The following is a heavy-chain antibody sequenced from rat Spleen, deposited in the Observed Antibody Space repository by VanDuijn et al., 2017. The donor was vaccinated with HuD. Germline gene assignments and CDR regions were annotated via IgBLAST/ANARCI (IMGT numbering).Heavy chain of an antibody. D-gene: IGHD1-8*01. CDR1: GYSITSDY. CDR2: INYSGST. V-gene: IGHV3-1*01. Sequence: EVQLQESGPGLVKPSQPLSLTCSVTGYSITSDYWDWIRKFPGNKMEWMGYINYSGSTTYNPSLKSRISITRDSSKNQFFLHLNSVTTEDTATYYCAREGATVDYWGQGVMVTVSS. CDR3: AREGATVDY. J-gene: IGHJ2*01.